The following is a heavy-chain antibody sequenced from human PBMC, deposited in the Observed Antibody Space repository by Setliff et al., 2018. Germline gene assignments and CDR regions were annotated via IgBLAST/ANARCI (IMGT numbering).Heavy chain of an antibody. CDR3: AREHYSSSWVDF. V-gene: IGHV3-7*03. D-gene: IGHD6-13*01. CDR2: IKKDGSEK. J-gene: IGHJ4*02. CDR1: GFTLSDYY. Sequence: GGSLRLSCAASGFTLSDYYMSWIRQAPGKGPEWVANIKKDGSEKYYVDSVKGRFTISRDNAKDSLYLQMNSLRAEDTAVYYCAREHYSSSWVDFWGQGTLVTVSS.